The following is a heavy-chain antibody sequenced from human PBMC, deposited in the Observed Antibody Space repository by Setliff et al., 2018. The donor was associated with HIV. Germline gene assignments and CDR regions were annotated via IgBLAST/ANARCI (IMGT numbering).Heavy chain of an antibody. V-gene: IGHV4-39*07. CDR2: IHHTGGT. D-gene: IGHD5-18*01. J-gene: IGHJ6*03. Sequence: PSETLSLTCRVSGGSIRSDNYYWAWIRQPPGKRLEWIASIHHTGGTYYNPSLKSRVTMSVDTSKNQFFLNLTSVTAADTAVYYCARAEDTAMDDYYYMDVWGRGTTVTVSS. CDR1: GGSIRSDNYY. CDR3: ARAEDTAMDDYYYMDV.